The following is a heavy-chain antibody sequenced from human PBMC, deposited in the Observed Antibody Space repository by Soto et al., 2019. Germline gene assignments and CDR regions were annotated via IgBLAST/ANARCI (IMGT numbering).Heavy chain of an antibody. Sequence: GGSLRLSCAASGFTFSSYAMHWVRQAPGKGLEWVAVISYDGSNKYYADSVRGRFTISRDNSKNTLYLQMNSLRAEDTAVYYCARVPDCSSTSCSDAPDYWGQGTLVTVSS. CDR3: ARVPDCSSTSCSDAPDY. CDR1: GFTFSSYA. J-gene: IGHJ4*02. V-gene: IGHV3-30-3*01. D-gene: IGHD2-2*01. CDR2: ISYDGSNK.